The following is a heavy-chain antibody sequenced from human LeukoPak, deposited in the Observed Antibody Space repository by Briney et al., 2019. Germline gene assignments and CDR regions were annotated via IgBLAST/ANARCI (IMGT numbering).Heavy chain of an antibody. CDR2: IFYSGST. J-gene: IGHJ3*02. Sequence: SETLSLTCTVSGGSISSSSYYWGWIRQPPGKGLEWVGYIFYSGSTHYNPSLKSRVAISVDTSQNQFSLKLSSVTAADSAVYYCARGQAFDIWGQGTMVTVSS. V-gene: IGHV4-61*05. CDR1: GGSISSSSYY. CDR3: ARGQAFDI.